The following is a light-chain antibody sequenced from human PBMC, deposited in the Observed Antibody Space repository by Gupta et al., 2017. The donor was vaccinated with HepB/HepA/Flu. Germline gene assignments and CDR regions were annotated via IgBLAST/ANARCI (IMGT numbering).Light chain of an antibody. V-gene: IGLV3-19*01. Sequence: SSELTQDPAVSVALGQTVRLTCQGDRLRNSLANWYQQKAGQAPVLGREGENSRPSGIPDRFACYRAGNTASLKINGAQSEDEADDSCPSRDSSKKRSPVGGGNKM. CDR2: GEN. J-gene: IGLJ2*01. CDR1: RLRNSL. CDR3: PSRDSSKKRSP.